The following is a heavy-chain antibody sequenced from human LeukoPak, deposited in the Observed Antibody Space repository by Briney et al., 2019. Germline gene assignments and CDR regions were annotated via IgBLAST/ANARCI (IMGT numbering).Heavy chain of an antibody. CDR2: IIPILGIA. CDR1: GGTFSSYA. CDR3: ARTVLYDSSGYYDY. V-gene: IGHV1-69*04. D-gene: IGHD3-22*01. J-gene: IGHJ4*02. Sequence: SVKVSCKASGGTFSSYAISWVRQAPGQGLEWMGRIIPILGIANYAQKFQGRVTITADKSTSTAYMELSSLRSEDTAVYYCARTVLYDSSGYYDYWGQGTLVTVS.